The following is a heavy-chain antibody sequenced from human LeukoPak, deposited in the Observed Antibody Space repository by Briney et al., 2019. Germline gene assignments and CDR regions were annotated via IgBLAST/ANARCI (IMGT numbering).Heavy chain of an antibody. D-gene: IGHD2-15*01. Sequence: PSETLSLTCTVSGGSISSYYWSWIRQPPGKGLEWIGYIYYSGSTYYNPSLKSRVTISVDTSKNQFSLKLSSVTAADTAVYYCAREEGRNYYYYMDVWGKGTTVTVSS. CDR3: AREEGRNYYYYMDV. CDR2: IYYSGST. V-gene: IGHV4-59*12. J-gene: IGHJ6*03. CDR1: GGSISSYY.